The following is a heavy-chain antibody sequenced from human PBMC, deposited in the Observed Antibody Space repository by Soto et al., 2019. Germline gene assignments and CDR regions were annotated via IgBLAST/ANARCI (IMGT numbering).Heavy chain of an antibody. CDR3: AKDHVNSSGWYELLDY. J-gene: IGHJ4*02. D-gene: IGHD6-19*01. Sequence: GGSLRLSCAASGFTVSSYVMSWVRQAPGKGLEWVSVISGSGGDTYYADFVKGRFTISRDTSKNTVYLQMNSLRAEDTAVYYCAKDHVNSSGWYELLDYWGQGTLVTVSS. CDR1: GFTVSSYV. CDR2: ISGSGGDT. V-gene: IGHV3-23*01.